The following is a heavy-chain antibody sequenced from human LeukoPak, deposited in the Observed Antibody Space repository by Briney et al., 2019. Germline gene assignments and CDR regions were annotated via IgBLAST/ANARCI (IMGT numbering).Heavy chain of an antibody. Sequence: ASVKVSCEASGYTFTSYAMHWVRQAPGQRLEWMGWISGYNGDTNLAQKFQGRVTMTTDTSTSTTYMELRSLRSDDTAVYFCARDFPNFTFFHDSDGLDYWGQGTPVTVSS. V-gene: IGHV1-18*01. CDR1: GYTFTSYA. CDR2: ISGYNGDT. J-gene: IGHJ4*02. CDR3: ARDFPNFTFFHDSDGLDY. D-gene: IGHD3-22*01.